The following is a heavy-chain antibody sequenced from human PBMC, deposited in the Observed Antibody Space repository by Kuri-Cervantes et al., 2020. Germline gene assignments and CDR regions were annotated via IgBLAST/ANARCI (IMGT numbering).Heavy chain of an antibody. D-gene: IGHD1-26*01. CDR1: GGSFSGYY. CDR3: ARGEVGATEWFDP. Sequence: SETLSLTCAVYGGSFSGYYWSWIRQPPGKGLEWIGEINHSGSTNYNPSLKSRVTISVETSKNQFSLKLSSVTAADTAVYYCARGEVGATEWFDPWGQGTLVTVSS. V-gene: IGHV4-34*01. J-gene: IGHJ5*02. CDR2: INHSGST.